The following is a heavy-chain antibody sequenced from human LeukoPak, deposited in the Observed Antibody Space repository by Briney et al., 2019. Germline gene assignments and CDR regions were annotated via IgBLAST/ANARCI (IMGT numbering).Heavy chain of an antibody. V-gene: IGHV3-23*01. CDR1: GFTFSSYA. CDR3: AKDMVGSTVTTNDY. Sequence: GGSLRLSCAASGFTFSSYAMSWVRQAPGKGLEWVSAISGSGGSTYYADSVKGRFTISRDDSKNTLYLQMNSLRAEDTAVYYCAKDMVGSTVTTNDYWGQGTLVTVSS. CDR2: ISGSGGST. D-gene: IGHD4-17*01. J-gene: IGHJ4*02.